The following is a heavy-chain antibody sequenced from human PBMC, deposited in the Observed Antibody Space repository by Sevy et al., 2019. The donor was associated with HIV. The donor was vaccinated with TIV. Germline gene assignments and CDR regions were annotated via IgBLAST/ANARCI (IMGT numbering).Heavy chain of an antibody. CDR2: ISGSGGST. CDR3: AKDGGYSQDEYYYYYGMDV. CDR1: GFTFSSYA. Sequence: GGSLRLSCAASGFTFSSYAMSWVRQAPGKGLEWVSAISGSGGSTYYADSVKGRFTISRDNSKNTLYLQMNSLRAEDTAVYYCAKDGGYSQDEYYYYYGMDVWGQRTTVTVSS. V-gene: IGHV3-23*01. J-gene: IGHJ6*02. D-gene: IGHD5-18*01.